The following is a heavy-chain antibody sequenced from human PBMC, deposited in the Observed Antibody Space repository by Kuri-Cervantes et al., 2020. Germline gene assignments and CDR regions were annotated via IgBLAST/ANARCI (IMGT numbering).Heavy chain of an antibody. J-gene: IGHJ4*02. D-gene: IGHD3-16*01. V-gene: IGHV3-69-1*02. CDR2: ISSSSTI. CDR1: GFTFSDYY. CDR3: ARVGYDYIWDY. Sequence: GESLKISCAASGFTFSDYYMNWVRQAPGKGLEWVSSISSSSTIYYADSVKGRFTISRDNARNSLYLQMNSLRAEDTAVYYCARVGYDYIWDYWGQGTLVTVSS.